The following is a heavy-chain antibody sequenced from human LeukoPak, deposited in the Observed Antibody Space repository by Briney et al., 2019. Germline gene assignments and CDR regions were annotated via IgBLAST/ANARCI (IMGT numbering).Heavy chain of an antibody. CDR3: ARGKGYYVPYNWFDP. V-gene: IGHV1-8*01. CDR2: MNPNSGNT. D-gene: IGHD3-3*01. Sequence: ASVKVSCKASGYTFASYDINWVRQATGQRLEWMGWMNPNSGNTGYAQKFPGRVTMTRNTSIRTAYMELSSLRSEDTAVYYCARGKGYYVPYNWFDPWGQGTLVTVSS. J-gene: IGHJ5*02. CDR1: GYTFASYD.